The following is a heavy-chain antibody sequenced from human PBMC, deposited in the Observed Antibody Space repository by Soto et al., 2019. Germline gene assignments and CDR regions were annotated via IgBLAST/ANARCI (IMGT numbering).Heavy chain of an antibody. CDR2: INPNSGGT. CDR3: ARGGITIFGVVAGYFDY. CDR1: GYTFTGYY. Sequence: QVQLVQSGAEVKKPGASVKVSCKASGYTFTGYYMHWVRQAPGQGLEWMGWINPNSGGTNYAQKFQGWGTMTRDTSISTAYMELSRLRSDDTAVYYCARGGITIFGVVAGYFDYWGQGTLVTVSS. J-gene: IGHJ4*02. D-gene: IGHD3-3*01. V-gene: IGHV1-2*04.